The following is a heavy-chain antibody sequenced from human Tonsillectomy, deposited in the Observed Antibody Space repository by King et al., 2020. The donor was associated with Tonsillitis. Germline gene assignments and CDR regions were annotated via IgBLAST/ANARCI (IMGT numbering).Heavy chain of an antibody. V-gene: IGHV3-30*04. CDR1: GFTFSSYA. Sequence: VQLVEPGGGVVQPGRSLRLSCAASGFTFSSYAMHWVRQAPGKGLEWVAVISYDGSNKYYADSVKGRFTISRDNSKNTLYLQMNSLRTEDTAVYYCAREGWDYYDSSGYPNAFDIWGQGTMVTVSS. CDR2: ISYDGSNK. J-gene: IGHJ3*02. D-gene: IGHD3-22*01. CDR3: AREGWDYYDSSGYPNAFDI.